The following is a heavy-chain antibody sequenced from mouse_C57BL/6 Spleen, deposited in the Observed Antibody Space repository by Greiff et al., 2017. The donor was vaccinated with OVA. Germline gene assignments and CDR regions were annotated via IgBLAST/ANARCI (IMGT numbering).Heavy chain of an antibody. V-gene: IGHV14-4*01. J-gene: IGHJ3*01. D-gene: IGHD3-1*01. Sequence: EVKVVESGAELVRPGASVKLSCTASGFNIKDDYMHWVKQRPEQGLEWIGWIDPENGDTEYASKFQGKATITADTSSNTAYLQLSSLTSEDTAVYYCRGYFAYWGQGTLVTVSA. CDR1: GFNIKDDY. CDR2: IDPENGDT. CDR3: RGYFAY.